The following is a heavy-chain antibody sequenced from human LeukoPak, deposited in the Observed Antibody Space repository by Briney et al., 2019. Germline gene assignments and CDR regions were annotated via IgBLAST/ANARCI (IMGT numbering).Heavy chain of an antibody. CDR1: GYTFTSYD. Sequence: ASVKVSCKASGYTFTSYDINWMRQATGQGLEWMGWMNPNSGNTGYAQKFQGRVTITADKSTSTAYMELSSLRSEDTAVYYCARAGTVEMTPLDYWGQGTLVTVSS. V-gene: IGHV1-8*03. J-gene: IGHJ4*02. CDR2: MNPNSGNT. CDR3: ARAGTVEMTPLDY. D-gene: IGHD5-24*01.